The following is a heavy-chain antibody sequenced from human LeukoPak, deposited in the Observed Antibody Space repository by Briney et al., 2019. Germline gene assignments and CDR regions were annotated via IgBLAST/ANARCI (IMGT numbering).Heavy chain of an antibody. J-gene: IGHJ4*02. D-gene: IGHD4-23*01. V-gene: IGHV4-59*01. CDR1: GGSISSYY. CDR3: ARVEYGGNFDY. CDR2: IYYSGST. Sequence: PSETLSLTCTVSGGSISSYYWSWIRQPPGKGLEWIGYIYYSGSTNYNPSLKSRVTISVDTSKNQFSLKLSSVTAADTAVYYCARVEYGGNFDYWGQGTLVTASS.